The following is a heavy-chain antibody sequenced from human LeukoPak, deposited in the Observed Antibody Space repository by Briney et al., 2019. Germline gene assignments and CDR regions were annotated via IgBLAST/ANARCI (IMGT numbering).Heavy chain of an antibody. CDR3: SSSDYVYYFDY. V-gene: IGHV4-39*01. CDR2: IYYSGST. D-gene: IGHD4/OR15-4a*01. Sequence: PSETLSLTCTVSGGSIDSSSYYWGWIRPPPGKGLEWIGSIYYSGSTYYNPSLKSRVTISVDTSKNQFSLKLSSVTAADTAVYYCSSSDYVYYFDYWGQGTLVTVSS. CDR1: GGSIDSSSYY. J-gene: IGHJ4*02.